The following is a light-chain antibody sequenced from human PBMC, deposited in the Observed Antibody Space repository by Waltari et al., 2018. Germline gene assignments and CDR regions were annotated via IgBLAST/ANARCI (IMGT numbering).Light chain of an antibody. CDR2: WAS. J-gene: IGKJ4*01. CDR3: QQYYSNSLT. V-gene: IGKV4-1*01. CDR1: QTVLYSSNNKNY. Sequence: DIVMTQSPDSLAVSLGERATINCKSRQTVLYSSNNKNYLAWYQKKSGQPPKLLISWASARESGVPDRFRGSGSGTDFTLTISSLQAEDVAVYFCQQYYSNSLTFGGGTRVEIK.